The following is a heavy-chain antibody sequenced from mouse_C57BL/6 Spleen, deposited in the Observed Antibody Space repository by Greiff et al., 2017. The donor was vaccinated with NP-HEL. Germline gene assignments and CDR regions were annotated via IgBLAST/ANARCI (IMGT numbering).Heavy chain of an antibody. V-gene: IGHV1-81*01. CDR2: IYPRSGNT. CDR3: ARYPLDGYYDYYAMDY. CDR1: GYTFTSYG. J-gene: IGHJ4*01. Sequence: VQLQQSGAELARPGASVKLSCKASGYTFTSYGISWVKQRTGQGLEWIGEIYPRSGNTYYNEKFKGKATLTADKSSSTAYMELRSLTSEDSAVYFCARYPLDGYYDYYAMDYWGQGTSVTVSS. D-gene: IGHD2-3*01.